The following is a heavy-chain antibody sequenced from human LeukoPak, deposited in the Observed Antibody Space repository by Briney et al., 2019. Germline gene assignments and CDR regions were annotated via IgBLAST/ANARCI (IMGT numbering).Heavy chain of an antibody. J-gene: IGHJ4*02. Sequence: GGSLRLSCAASRFTFSSYAMHWVRQAPGKGLEWVAVISHDGSDKYYADSVKGRFTISRDNSKNTLYLQMNTLRTEVTAVYYCARDFSIGATDYYFDYWGQGTLVTVSS. D-gene: IGHD6-13*01. CDR2: ISHDGSDK. CDR3: ARDFSIGATDYYFDY. CDR1: RFTFSSYA. V-gene: IGHV3-30-3*01.